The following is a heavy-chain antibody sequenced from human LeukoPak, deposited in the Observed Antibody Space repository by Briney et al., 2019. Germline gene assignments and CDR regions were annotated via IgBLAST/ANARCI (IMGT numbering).Heavy chain of an antibody. CDR1: DYSISNGYF. J-gene: IGHJ6*03. V-gene: IGHV4-38-2*02. CDR2: LYHSGST. CDR3: ARTTEGGYTYNYFYYYYMDV. Sequence: SETLSLTCSVSDYSISNGYFWGWIRQPPGKGLEWIRSLYHSGSTYYNPSLKSRVTISVDTSKNQFSLRLRSVTAAETAVYYCARTTEGGYTYNYFYYYYMDVWGKGTTVTISS. D-gene: IGHD5-18*01.